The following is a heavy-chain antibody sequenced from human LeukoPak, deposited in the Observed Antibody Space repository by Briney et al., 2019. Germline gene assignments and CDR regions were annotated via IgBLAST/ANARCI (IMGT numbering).Heavy chain of an antibody. D-gene: IGHD2-21*02. CDR2: IIPIFGTA. CDR3: ATQRAYCGGDCSTPNGMDV. V-gene: IGHV1-69*13. Sequence: GASVTVSCKASGGTFSSYAISWVRQAPGQGLEWMGGIIPIFGTANYAQKFQGRVTITADESTSTAYMELSSLRSEDTAVYYCATQRAYCGGDCSTPNGMDVWGQGTTVTVSS. CDR1: GGTFSSYA. J-gene: IGHJ6*02.